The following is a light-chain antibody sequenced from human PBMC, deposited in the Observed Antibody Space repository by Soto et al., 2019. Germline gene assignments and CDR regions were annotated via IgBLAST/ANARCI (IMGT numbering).Light chain of an antibody. Sequence: DIVMTQSPLSLPVTPGEPASISCRSSQSLLHSNGYNYLDWYLQKPGQSPQLLIYLGSNRASGVHDRFSGSGSGTDFTLKISRVEAEDVGVYYCMQALQNPYTFGQGTKLEIK. V-gene: IGKV2-28*01. CDR3: MQALQNPYT. CDR1: QSLLHSNGYNY. J-gene: IGKJ2*01. CDR2: LGS.